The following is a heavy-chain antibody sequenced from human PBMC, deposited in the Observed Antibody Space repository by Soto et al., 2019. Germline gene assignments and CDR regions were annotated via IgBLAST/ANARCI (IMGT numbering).Heavy chain of an antibody. J-gene: IGHJ4*02. V-gene: IGHV4-59*01. D-gene: IGHD3-10*01. CDR2: IYYSGST. CDR3: ARLHGSSFDY. Sequence: SETLSLTCTVSGGSISSYYWSWIRQPPGKGLEWIGYIYYSGSTNYNPSLKSRVTISVDTSKNQFSLKLSSVTAADTDVYYCARLHGSSFDYWGQGTLVTVSS. CDR1: GGSISSYY.